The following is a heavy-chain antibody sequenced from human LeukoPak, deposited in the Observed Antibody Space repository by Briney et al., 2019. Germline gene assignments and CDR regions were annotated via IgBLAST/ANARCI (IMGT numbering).Heavy chain of an antibody. J-gene: IGHJ4*02. D-gene: IGHD3-3*01. CDR1: GYTFTSYG. V-gene: IGHV1-18*01. CDR2: ISAYNGNT. Sequence: ASVKVSCKASGYTFTSYGISWVRQAPGQGLEWMGWISAYNGNTNYAQKLQGRVTMTTDTSTSTAYMELRSLRSDDTAVYYCARTPKALRFLEWLSEYYFDYWGQGTLVTVSS. CDR3: ARTPKALRFLEWLSEYYFDY.